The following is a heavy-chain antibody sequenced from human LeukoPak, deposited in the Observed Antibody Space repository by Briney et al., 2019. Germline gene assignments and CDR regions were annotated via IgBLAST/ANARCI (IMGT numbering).Heavy chain of an antibody. D-gene: IGHD3-9*01. CDR1: GGSISSSSYY. V-gene: IGHV4-39*07. J-gene: IGHJ5*02. CDR3: ARYMGTILYYDILTGYSSEVALSRTNWFDP. Sequence: PSETLSLTCTVSGGSISSSSYYWGWIRQPPGKGLEWIGSIYYSGSTNYNPSLKSRVTISVDTSKNQFSLKLSSVTAADTAVYYCARYMGTILYYDILTGYSSEVALSRTNWFDPWGQGTLVTVSS. CDR2: IYYSGST.